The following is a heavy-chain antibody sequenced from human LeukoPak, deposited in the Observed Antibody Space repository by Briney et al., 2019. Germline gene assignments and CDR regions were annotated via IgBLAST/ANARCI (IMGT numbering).Heavy chain of an antibody. D-gene: IGHD6-13*01. CDR3: GRDVAFYGSSWHNWFDP. CDR2: ISAYNGNT. CDR1: GYTFTNYG. Sequence: ASVKVSCKASGYTFTNYGITWVRQAPGQGLEWMGRISAYNGNTNYAQKLQGRVTMTTDTSTNTAYMELRSLGSDDTAVYYCGRDVAFYGSSWHNWFDPWGQGTLVTVSS. V-gene: IGHV1-18*01. J-gene: IGHJ5*02.